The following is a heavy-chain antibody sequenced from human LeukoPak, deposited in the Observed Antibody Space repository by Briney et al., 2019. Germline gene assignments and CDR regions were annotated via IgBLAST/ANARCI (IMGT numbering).Heavy chain of an antibody. Sequence: SETLSLSCTVSGGSISSYYWSWIRQPPGKGLEWIGYIYYSGSTNYNPSLKSRVTISVDTSKNQFSLKLSSVTAADTAVYYCASTVVTPEDAFDIWGQGTMVTVSS. J-gene: IGHJ3*02. CDR2: IYYSGST. D-gene: IGHD4-23*01. CDR1: GGSISSYY. CDR3: ASTVVTPEDAFDI. V-gene: IGHV4-59*01.